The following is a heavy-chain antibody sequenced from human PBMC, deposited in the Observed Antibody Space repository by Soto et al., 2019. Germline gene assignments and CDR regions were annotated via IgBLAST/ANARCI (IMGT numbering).Heavy chain of an antibody. CDR1: GFTFSDYY. D-gene: IGHD3-3*01. CDR2: ISSRGSSN. J-gene: IGHJ4*02. V-gene: IGHV3-11*01. Sequence: QVQLVESGGGLVKPGGSLRLSCAASGFTFSDYYMSWIRQAPGKGLEWVSYISSRGSSNDYADSVKGRFTISRDNAKSSLYLQLNSRRAEDTAVYYCARRSDYGDYWGLGTLVTVAS. CDR3: ARRSDYGDY.